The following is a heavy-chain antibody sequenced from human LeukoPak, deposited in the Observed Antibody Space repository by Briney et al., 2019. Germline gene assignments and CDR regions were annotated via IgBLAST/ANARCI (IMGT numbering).Heavy chain of an antibody. CDR2: ISSSSSYI. V-gene: IGHV3-21*01. CDR3: ARDKFYSSSYFDC. J-gene: IGHJ4*02. CDR1: GFTFSSYS. D-gene: IGHD6-13*01. Sequence: PGGSLRLSCTASGFTFSSYSMHWVRQAPGKGLEWVSSISSSSSYIYYADSVKGRFTISRDNSKNTLYLQMNSLRAEDTAVYYGARDKFYSSSYFDCWGQGALVSAS.